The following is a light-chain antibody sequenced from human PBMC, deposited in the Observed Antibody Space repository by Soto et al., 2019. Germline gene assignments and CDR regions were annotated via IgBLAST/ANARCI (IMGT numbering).Light chain of an antibody. V-gene: IGKV3D-15*03. CDR2: GAS. CDR3: QHYNDWPT. Sequence: EIVMTHSPATLSVSPGERATLSCRASQSVSTNLAWYQHKPGQAPRLLIYGASIRATGIPARFSGRGSGTELTLTISNLQSEDFAVYYCQHYNDWPTFGQGTKV. J-gene: IGKJ1*01. CDR1: QSVSTN.